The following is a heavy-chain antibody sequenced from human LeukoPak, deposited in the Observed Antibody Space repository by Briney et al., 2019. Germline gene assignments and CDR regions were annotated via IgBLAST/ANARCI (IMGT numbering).Heavy chain of an antibody. CDR3: AKWGDYDVLTGYYVSDY. CDR2: ITGSGGNT. CDR1: GFTFSNYA. J-gene: IGHJ4*02. Sequence: PGGSLRLSCAASGFTFSNYAMSWVRQAPGKGLEWVSAITGSGGNTYYADSVKGRFTISRDNSKNTVFLRMNSLRAEDTAVYYRAKWGDYDVLTGYYVSDYWGQGTLVTVSS. V-gene: IGHV3-23*01. D-gene: IGHD3-9*01.